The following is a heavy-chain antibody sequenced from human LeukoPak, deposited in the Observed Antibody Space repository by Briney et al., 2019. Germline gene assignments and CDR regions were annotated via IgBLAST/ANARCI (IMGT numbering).Heavy chain of an antibody. V-gene: IGHV3-33*06. Sequence: GRSLRLSCAASGFTFSSYGMHWVRQAPGKGLEWVAVIWYDGSNKYYANSVKGRFTISRDNSKNTLYLQMNSLRAEDTAVYYCAKAYYYGSGSYTYFDYWGQGTLVTVSS. D-gene: IGHD3-10*01. CDR3: AKAYYYGSGSYTYFDY. CDR1: GFTFSSYG. J-gene: IGHJ4*02. CDR2: IWYDGSNK.